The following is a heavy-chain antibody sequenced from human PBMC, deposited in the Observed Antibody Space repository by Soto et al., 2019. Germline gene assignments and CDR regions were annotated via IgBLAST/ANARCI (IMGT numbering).Heavy chain of an antibody. CDR2: ISDAAGSA. D-gene: IGHD4-17*01. V-gene: IGHV3-23*01. CDR3: ARPYGGKIGDAPDL. J-gene: IGHJ3*01. CDR1: GFTFSSYA. Sequence: GGSLRLSCVASGFTFSSYAMSWVRQVPGKGLEWVSTISDAAGSAYYVDSVKGRFTISRDNSKKTLYLQMNSLRAEDSAVYYCARPYGGKIGDAPDLWGPGTMVAVSS.